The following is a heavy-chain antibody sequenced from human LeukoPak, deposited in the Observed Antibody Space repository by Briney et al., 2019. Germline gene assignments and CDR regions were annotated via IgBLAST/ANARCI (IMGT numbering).Heavy chain of an antibody. CDR1: GGSFSSYY. J-gene: IGHJ4*02. V-gene: IGHV4-59*01. CDR3: ARDGAPGGSAYFDY. Sequence: SETLSLTCTVSGGSFSSYYWSWIRQPPGKGPEWIGYISNSGDTNYTPSLKSRVAMSVDTSKKQFSLKLNSVTSADTAVYFCARDGAPGGSAYFDYWGQGTLVTVSS. CDR2: ISNSGDT. D-gene: IGHD3-16*01.